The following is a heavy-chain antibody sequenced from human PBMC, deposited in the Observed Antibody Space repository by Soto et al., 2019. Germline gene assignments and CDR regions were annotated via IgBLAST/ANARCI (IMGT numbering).Heavy chain of an antibody. Sequence: PSETLSLTCTVSGDSISRNIYYWGWIRQPPGKGLEWIGDIYYSGSTYYNPSLKSRAAISVDTSKNQVSLKPSSVTAADTAVYYCARSTRSGYNYFDFWGQGSLVTVSS. CDR2: IYYSGST. J-gene: IGHJ4*02. CDR3: ARSTRSGYNYFDF. V-gene: IGHV4-39*01. CDR1: GDSISRNIYY. D-gene: IGHD5-12*01.